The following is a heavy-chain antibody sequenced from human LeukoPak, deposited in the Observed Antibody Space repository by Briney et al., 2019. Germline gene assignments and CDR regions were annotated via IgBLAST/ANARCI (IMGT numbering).Heavy chain of an antibody. CDR3: ARWLRGYNDWFDP. CDR2: ISAYNGNT. CDR1: GHTFTSYG. V-gene: IGHV1-18*01. Sequence: ASVKVSCKASGHTFTSYGIIWVRQAPGQGLEWMGWISAYNGNTNYAQKLQGRVTMTTDTSTSTAYMELRSLRSDDTALYYCARWLRGYNDWFDPWGQGTLVTVSS. J-gene: IGHJ5*02. D-gene: IGHD3-22*01.